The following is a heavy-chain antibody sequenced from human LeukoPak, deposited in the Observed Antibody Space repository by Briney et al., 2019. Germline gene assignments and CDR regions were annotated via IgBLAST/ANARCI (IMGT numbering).Heavy chain of an antibody. V-gene: IGHV3-53*01. CDR3: ARARSDYYDSSGSYYPGLDY. CDR1: GFPFSSNY. J-gene: IGHJ4*02. Sequence: PGGALSLSCAASGFPFSSNYMSWVRQAPGKGLEGVSVIYSGGSTYYADSLQGRFTISRDNYKNTLYLQMNSLRAEDTAVYYCARARSDYYDSSGSYYPGLDYWGQGTLVTVSS. CDR2: IYSGGST. D-gene: IGHD3-22*01.